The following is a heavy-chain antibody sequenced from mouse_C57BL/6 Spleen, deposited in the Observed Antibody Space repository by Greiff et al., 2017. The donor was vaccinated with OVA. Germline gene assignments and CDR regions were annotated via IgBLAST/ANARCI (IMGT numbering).Heavy chain of an antibody. CDR1: GFTFSDYG. Sequence: DVMLVESGGGLVKPGGSLKLSCAASGFTFSDYGMHWVRQAPEKGLEWVAYISSGSSTIYYADTVKGRFTISRDNAKNTLFLQMTSLRSEDTAMYYCARGYDYDDAMDYWGQGTSVTVSS. J-gene: IGHJ4*01. V-gene: IGHV5-17*01. D-gene: IGHD2-4*01. CDR2: ISSGSSTI. CDR3: ARGYDYDDAMDY.